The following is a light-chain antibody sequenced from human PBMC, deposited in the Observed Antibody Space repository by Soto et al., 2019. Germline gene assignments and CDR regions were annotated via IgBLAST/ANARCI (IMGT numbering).Light chain of an antibody. J-gene: IGKJ5*01. CDR1: QSISSY. CDR2: AAS. CDR3: QQSYSTPSIT. Sequence: DIQMTQSPSSLSASVRDRFAITCRSIQSISSYLNCYQQKPGKAPKLLIYAASSLQSGVPSRFSGSGSGTDFTLTISSLQPEDFATYYCQQSYSTPSITFGQGTRLEIK. V-gene: IGKV1-39*01.